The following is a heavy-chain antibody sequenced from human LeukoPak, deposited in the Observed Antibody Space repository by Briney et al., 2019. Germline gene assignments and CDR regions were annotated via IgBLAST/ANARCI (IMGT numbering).Heavy chain of an antibody. CDR2: IYSGGST. Sequence: GGSLRLSCAASGFTVSSNYMSWVRQAPGKGLEWVSVIYSGGSTYYAYSVKRRFTISRHNSKNTLYLQMNSLRAEDTAVYYCARASTPYYYGSGYYFDYWGQGTLVTVS. J-gene: IGHJ4*02. V-gene: IGHV3-53*04. CDR3: ARASTPYYYGSGYYFDY. D-gene: IGHD3-10*01. CDR1: GFTVSSNY.